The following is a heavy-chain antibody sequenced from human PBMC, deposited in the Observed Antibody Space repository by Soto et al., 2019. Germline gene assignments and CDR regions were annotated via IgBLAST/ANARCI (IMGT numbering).Heavy chain of an antibody. Sequence: GEALKISCRGSGYSCTSDWIGWVRQMPGKGLEWMVIIYPVDSDTRYSPSFQGPVTTSADKSISTAYLQWSSLKASDTAMYYCARLTVAATRYYGMDVWGQGTTVTVSS. D-gene: IGHD2-15*01. CDR3: ARLTVAATRYYGMDV. V-gene: IGHV5-51*01. CDR2: IYPVDSDT. J-gene: IGHJ6*02. CDR1: GYSCTSDW.